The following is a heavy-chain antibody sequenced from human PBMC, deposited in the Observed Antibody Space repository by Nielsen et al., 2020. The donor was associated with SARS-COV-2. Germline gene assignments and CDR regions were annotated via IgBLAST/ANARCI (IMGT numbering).Heavy chain of an antibody. CDR3: AADIVVVVAATRIDY. Sequence: VRQMPGKGLEWVANIKQDGSEKYYVDSVKGRFTISRDNAKNSLYLQMNSLRAEDTAVYYCAADIVVVVAATRIDYWGQGTLVTVSS. J-gene: IGHJ4*02. CDR2: IKQDGSEK. D-gene: IGHD2-15*01. V-gene: IGHV3-7*02.